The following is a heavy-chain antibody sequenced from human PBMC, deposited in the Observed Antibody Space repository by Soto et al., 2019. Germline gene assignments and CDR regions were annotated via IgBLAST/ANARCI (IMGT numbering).Heavy chain of an antibody. Sequence: PSETLSLTCAVYGGSISGYYWTWIRQPPGEGLEWIGTVNHSGSTNYTPSLKNRVTISADTSNNQFSLRLNSVTAADTAVYYCARQHYYDSSGYYTWNWGQGTLVTVPQ. CDR2: VNHSGST. V-gene: IGHV4-34*01. J-gene: IGHJ4*02. CDR3: ARQHYYDSSGYYTWN. D-gene: IGHD3-22*01. CDR1: GGSISGYY.